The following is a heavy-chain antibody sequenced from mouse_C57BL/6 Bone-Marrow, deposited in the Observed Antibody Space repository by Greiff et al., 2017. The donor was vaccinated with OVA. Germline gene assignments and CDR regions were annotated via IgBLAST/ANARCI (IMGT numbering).Heavy chain of an antibody. D-gene: IGHD2-3*01. V-gene: IGHV1-26*01. J-gene: IGHJ1*03. Sequence: VQLQQSGPELVKPGASVKISCKASGYTFTDYYMNWVKQSHGKSLEWIGDINPNNGGTSYNQKFKGKATLSVDKSSSTAYMELRSLTSEDSAVYYCARKEDGCYYWYFDVWGTGTTVTVSS. CDR2: INPNNGGT. CDR3: ARKEDGCYYWYFDV. CDR1: GYTFTDYY.